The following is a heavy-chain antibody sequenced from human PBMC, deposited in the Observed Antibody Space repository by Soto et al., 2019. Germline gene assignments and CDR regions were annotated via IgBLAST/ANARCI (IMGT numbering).Heavy chain of an antibody. D-gene: IGHD2-2*01. CDR1: GGSISSYY. CDR3: ARDRGKMYQPTPPTYGMDV. J-gene: IGHJ6*02. Sequence: QVQLQESGPGLVKPSETLSLTCTVSGGSISSYYWSWIRQPPGKGLEWIGYIYYSGSTNYHPSLKSRVTISVTTAKNQFSLKLSSVTAADTAVYYCARDRGKMYQPTPPTYGMDVWGQGTTVTVSS. V-gene: IGHV4-59*01. CDR2: IYYSGST.